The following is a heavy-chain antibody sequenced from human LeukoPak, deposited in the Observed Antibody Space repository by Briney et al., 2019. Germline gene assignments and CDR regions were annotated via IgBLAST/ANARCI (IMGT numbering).Heavy chain of an antibody. V-gene: IGHV1-2*06. CDR1: GYTFTGYS. D-gene: IGHD5-18*01. Sequence: ASVKVSCKASGYTFTGYSMHWVRQAPGQGLEWMGRINPNSGGTNYAQKFQGRVTMTRDTSIGTAYMELSRLRPDDTAVYYCARAHVDTAMVTGVCWFDPWGQGTLVTVSS. CDR2: INPNSGGT. CDR3: ARAHVDTAMVTGVCWFDP. J-gene: IGHJ5*02.